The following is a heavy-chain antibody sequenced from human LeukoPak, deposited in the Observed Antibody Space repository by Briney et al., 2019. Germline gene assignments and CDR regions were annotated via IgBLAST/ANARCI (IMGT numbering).Heavy chain of an antibody. CDR1: RLTFSSYE. D-gene: IGHD6-13*01. CDR3: ARDSYSSSSYYFDY. V-gene: IGHV3-48*03. J-gene: IGHJ4*02. Sequence: GGSLRLSCVASRLTFSSYEMNWVRQAPGKGLEWVSYISSSGSTIYYADSVKGRFTISRDNAKNSLYLQMNSLRAEDTAVYYCARDSYSSSSYYFDYWGQGTLVTVSS. CDR2: ISSSGSTI.